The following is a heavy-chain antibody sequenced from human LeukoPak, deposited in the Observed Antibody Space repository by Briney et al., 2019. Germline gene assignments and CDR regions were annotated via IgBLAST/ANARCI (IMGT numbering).Heavy chain of an antibody. V-gene: IGHV3-9*01. Sequence: PGRSLRLSCAASGFIFDEYAMHWVRQPPGKGLEWVSGITGNSGTIGYADSVKGRFTISRDNARNSLYLQMNSLRAEDTALYYCTKGDRGHSVPDYWGQGTLVTVSS. CDR3: TKGDRGHSVPDY. D-gene: IGHD2-21*02. CDR1: GFIFDEYA. J-gene: IGHJ4*02. CDR2: ITGNSGTI.